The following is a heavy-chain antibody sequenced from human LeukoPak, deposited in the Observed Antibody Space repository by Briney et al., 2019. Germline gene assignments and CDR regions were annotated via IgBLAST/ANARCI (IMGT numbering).Heavy chain of an antibody. V-gene: IGHV3-30*04. CDR2: ISHNEGTK. D-gene: IGHD6-13*01. CDR1: GVTFSTYP. J-gene: IGHJ3*01. CDR3: VRVRDSSNWYVFAV. Sequence: WGSLRLSCAASGVTFSTYPMYWGRQAPGKGLEWVAGISHNEGTKYYADSLKGRFTVSTDNSTNTASMQMNSRRVEDTAVYYCVRVRDSSNWYVFAVWGQGTMPTVSS.